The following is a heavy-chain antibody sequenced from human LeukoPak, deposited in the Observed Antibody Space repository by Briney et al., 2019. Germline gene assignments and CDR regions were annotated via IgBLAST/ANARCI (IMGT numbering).Heavy chain of an antibody. J-gene: IGHJ3*02. CDR2: ISYDGSNK. V-gene: IGHV3-30-3*01. D-gene: IGHD3-22*01. CDR3: ARVLTMIVVDDAFDI. Sequence: GGSLRLSCAASGFTFSSYAMHWVRQAPGKGLEWVAVISYDGSNKYYADSVKGRSTISRDNSKNTLYLQMNSLRAEDTAVYYCARVLTMIVVDDAFDIWGQGTMVTVSS. CDR1: GFTFSSYA.